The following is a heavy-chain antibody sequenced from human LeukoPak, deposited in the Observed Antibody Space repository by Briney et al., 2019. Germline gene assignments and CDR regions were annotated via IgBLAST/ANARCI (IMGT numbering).Heavy chain of an antibody. CDR2: ISYDGSNK. D-gene: IGHD2-2*01. Sequence: GGPLRLSCAASGVTRSDSAIHCVRQPPGRGLEWVAVISYDGSNKYYADSVKGRFTISRDNSKNTLYLQMNSLRAEDTSVYYCGKDRDIVVVPGGIRQGLVYWGQGTLVTVPS. CDR1: GVTRSDSA. J-gene: IGHJ4*02. V-gene: IGHV3-30*18. CDR3: GKDRDIVVVPGGIRQGLVY.